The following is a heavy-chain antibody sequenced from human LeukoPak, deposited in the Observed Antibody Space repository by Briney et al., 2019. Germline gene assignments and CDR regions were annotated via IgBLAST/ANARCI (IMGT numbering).Heavy chain of an antibody. Sequence: SQTLSLTCTVSGGSISSGSYYWSWIRQPAGKGLEWIGRIYTSGSTNYNPSLKSRVTISVDTSKNQFSLKLSSVTAADTAVYYCARARVGITFGYYHYMDVWGKGTTVTVSS. CDR3: ARARVGITFGYYHYMDV. D-gene: IGHD3-10*01. CDR1: GGSISSGSYY. V-gene: IGHV4-61*02. J-gene: IGHJ6*03. CDR2: IYTSGST.